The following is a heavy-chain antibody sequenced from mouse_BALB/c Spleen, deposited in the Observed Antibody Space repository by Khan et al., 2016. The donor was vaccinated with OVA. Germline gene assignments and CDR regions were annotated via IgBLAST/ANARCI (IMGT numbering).Heavy chain of an antibody. Sequence: VQLKESGPELVKPGASVKISCKASGYSFTDYMMLWVKQSHGKSLEWIGNINPYYGSTSYNLKFKDKATLTVDKSSSTAYMQLNSLTSEDSAVYYCARSGWLQGRLAYWGQGTLVTVSA. CDR1: GYSFTDYM. D-gene: IGHD2-2*01. J-gene: IGHJ3*01. CDR2: INPYYGST. CDR3: ARSGWLQGRLAY. V-gene: IGHV1-39*01.